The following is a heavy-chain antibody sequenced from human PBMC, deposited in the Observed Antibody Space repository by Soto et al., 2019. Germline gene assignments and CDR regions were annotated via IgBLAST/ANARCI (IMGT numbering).Heavy chain of an antibody. CDR2: IYYSGST. D-gene: IGHD3-3*01. Sequence: PSETLSLTCTVSGGSISSSSYYWGWIRQPPGKGLEWIGSIYYSGSTYYNPSLKSRVTISVDTSKNQFSLKLSSVTAADTAVYYCARSPLMHDFWSGYRNPYGMDVWGQGATVTVSS. J-gene: IGHJ6*02. V-gene: IGHV4-39*01. CDR1: GGSISSSSYY. CDR3: ARSPLMHDFWSGYRNPYGMDV.